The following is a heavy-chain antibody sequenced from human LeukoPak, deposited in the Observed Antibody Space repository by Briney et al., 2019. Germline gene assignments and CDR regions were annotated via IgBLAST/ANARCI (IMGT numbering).Heavy chain of an antibody. J-gene: IGHJ4*02. CDR1: GFTFSSYW. Sequence: HTGGSLRLSCAASGFTFSSYWMSWVRQAPGKGLEWVANIKQDGSEKYYADSVKGRFTISRDNSKNTLYLQMNSLRAEDTAVYYCARDRRELLAPSHFDYWGQGTLVTVSS. CDR3: ARDRRELLAPSHFDY. CDR2: IKQDGSEK. D-gene: IGHD1-26*01. V-gene: IGHV3-7*01.